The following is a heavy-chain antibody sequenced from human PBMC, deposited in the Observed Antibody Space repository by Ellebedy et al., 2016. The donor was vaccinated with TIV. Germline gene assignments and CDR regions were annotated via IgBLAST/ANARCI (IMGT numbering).Heavy chain of an antibody. Sequence: ASVKVSXXASGYILISYNLNWVRQATGQGLEWMGWMNPNSGKTGYAQKFQGRVTMTEDTSTDTAYMELSSLRFEDTAMYYCATGGPGFGDLLVPYLDSWGQGTLVTVSS. D-gene: IGHD3-10*01. CDR3: ATGGPGFGDLLVPYLDS. CDR2: MNPNSGKT. CDR1: GYILISYN. V-gene: IGHV1-8*01. J-gene: IGHJ4*02.